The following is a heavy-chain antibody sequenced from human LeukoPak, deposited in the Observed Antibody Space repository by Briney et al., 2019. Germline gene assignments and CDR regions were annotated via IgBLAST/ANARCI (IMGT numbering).Heavy chain of an antibody. CDR3: ARPYYYDSRIDP. J-gene: IGHJ5*02. Sequence: SQTLSLTCTVSGGSISSGGYYWSWIRQHPGKGLEWIAYMYYSGSTYYNPSLKSRVTMSADTSKNQFSLKLSSVTAADTAVYYCARPYYYDSRIDPWGQGTLVTVSS. V-gene: IGHV4-30-4*08. CDR2: MYYSGST. D-gene: IGHD3-22*01. CDR1: GGSISSGGYY.